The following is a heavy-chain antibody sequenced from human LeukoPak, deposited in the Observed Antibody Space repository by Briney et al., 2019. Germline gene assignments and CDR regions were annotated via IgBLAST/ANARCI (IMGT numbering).Heavy chain of an antibody. CDR1: GFTFSSYA. CDR3: ARDLGQWLVREYYYYMDV. CDR2: ISYDGSNK. Sequence: GGSLRLSCAASGFTFSSYAMHWVRQAPGKGLEWVAVISYDGSNKYYADSVKGRFTISRDNSKNTLYLQMNSLRAEDTAVYYCARDLGQWLVREYYYYMDVWGKGTTVTVSS. J-gene: IGHJ6*03. D-gene: IGHD6-19*01. V-gene: IGHV3-30*04.